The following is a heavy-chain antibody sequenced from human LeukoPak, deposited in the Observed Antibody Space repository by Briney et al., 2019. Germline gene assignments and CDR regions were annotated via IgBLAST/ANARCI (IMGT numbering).Heavy chain of an antibody. CDR3: ARVGDYWYFDL. CDR2: INPNSGGT. V-gene: IGHV1-2*06. CDR1: GYTFTGYY. Sequence: ASVKVSCKASGYTFTGYYMDWVRQAPGQGLEWMGRINPNSGGTNYAQKFQGRVIMTRDTSISTAYMELSRLRSDDTAVYYCARVGDYWYFDLWGRGTLVTVSS. D-gene: IGHD3-10*01. J-gene: IGHJ2*01.